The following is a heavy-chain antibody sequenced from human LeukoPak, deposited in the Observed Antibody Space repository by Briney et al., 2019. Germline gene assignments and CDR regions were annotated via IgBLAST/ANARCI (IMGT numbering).Heavy chain of an antibody. CDR1: GYTFTGYY. CDR2: INPNSGGT. J-gene: IGHJ4*02. D-gene: IGHD6-6*01. V-gene: IGHV1-2*02. Sequence: GAPVKVSCKASGYTFTGYYMHWVRQAPGQGLEWMGWINPNSGGTNYAQKFQGRVTMTRDTSISTAYMELSRLRSDDTAVYYCARARSSIAAFFDYWGQGTLVTVSS. CDR3: ARARSSIAAFFDY.